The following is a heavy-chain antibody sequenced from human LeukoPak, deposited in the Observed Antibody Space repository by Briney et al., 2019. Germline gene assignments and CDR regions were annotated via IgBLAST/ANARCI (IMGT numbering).Heavy chain of an antibody. J-gene: IGHJ6*02. CDR3: ARWGVVVPATLRGGYYYYGMDV. CDR1: GSTFSSYW. V-gene: IGHV3-7*01. CDR2: IKQDGSEK. D-gene: IGHD2-2*01. Sequence: PGGSLRLSCAASGSTFSSYWMSWVRQAPGKGLEWVADIKQDGSEKHYVDSVKGRFTISRDNAKNSLYLQMNSLRAEDTAVYYCARWGVVVPATLRGGYYYYGMDVWGQGTTVTASS.